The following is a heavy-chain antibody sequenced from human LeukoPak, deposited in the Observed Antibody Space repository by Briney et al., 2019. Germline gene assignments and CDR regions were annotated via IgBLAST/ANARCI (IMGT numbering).Heavy chain of an antibody. CDR2: INHSGST. D-gene: IGHD3-22*01. V-gene: IGHV4-34*01. CDR1: GGSFSGYY. J-gene: IGHJ4*02. CDR3: ARERLVSYDSSGYYRDFDY. Sequence: PSETLSLTCAVYGGSFSGYYWSWIRQPPGKGLEWIGEINHSGSTNYNPSLKSRVTISVDTSKNQFSLKLSSVTAADTAVYYCARERLVSYDSSGYYRDFDYWGQGTLVTVSS.